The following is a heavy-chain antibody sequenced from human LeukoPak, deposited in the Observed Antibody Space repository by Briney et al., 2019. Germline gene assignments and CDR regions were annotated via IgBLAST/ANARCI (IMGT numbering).Heavy chain of an antibody. Sequence: ASVKVSCKASGYTFTGYYMHWVRQAPGQGLEWMGWINPNSGGTNYAQKFQGRVTMTRDTSISTAYMELSRLRSDDTAVYYCARVNNWNYSDAFDIWGQGTMVTVSS. CDR3: ARVNNWNYSDAFDI. CDR2: INPNSGGT. D-gene: IGHD1-7*01. V-gene: IGHV1-2*02. CDR1: GYTFTGYY. J-gene: IGHJ3*02.